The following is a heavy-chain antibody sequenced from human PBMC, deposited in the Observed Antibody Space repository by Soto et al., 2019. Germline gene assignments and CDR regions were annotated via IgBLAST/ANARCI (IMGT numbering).Heavy chain of an antibody. Sequence: QVQLVQSGAEVKKPGSSVKVSCKASGGTFSSYAISWVRQAPGQGLEWMGGIIPIFGTANYAQKFQGRVTITADKSTSTAYMELSSLRSEDTAVYYCARGIVVVPAAPAYDGMDVWGQGTTVTVSS. J-gene: IGHJ6*02. CDR2: IIPIFGTA. CDR1: GGTFSSYA. V-gene: IGHV1-69*06. D-gene: IGHD2-2*01. CDR3: ARGIVVVPAAPAYDGMDV.